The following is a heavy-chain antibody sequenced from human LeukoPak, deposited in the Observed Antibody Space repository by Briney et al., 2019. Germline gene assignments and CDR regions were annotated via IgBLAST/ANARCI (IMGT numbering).Heavy chain of an antibody. CDR3: ARDSRPRRIWFGESLSYYYYYYGMDV. J-gene: IGHJ6*02. D-gene: IGHD3-10*01. CDR1: GFSFSDYL. V-gene: IGHV3-66*01. CDR2: IYSGGST. Sequence: GGSLRLSCAASGFSFSDYLMDWVRQAPGKGLEWVSVIYSGGSTYYADSVKGRFTISRDNSKNTLYLQMNSLRAEDTAVYYCARDSRPRRIWFGESLSYYYYYYGMDVWGQGTTVTVSS.